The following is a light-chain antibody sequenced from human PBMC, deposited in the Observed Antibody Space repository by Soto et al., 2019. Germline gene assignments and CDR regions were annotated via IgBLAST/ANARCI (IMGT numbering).Light chain of an antibody. CDR1: QSVSSN. CDR3: QQSDT. Sequence: EIVMTQSPATLSVSPGERATLSCRASQSVSSNLVWYQQKPGQAPRLLIYGTSSRATGIPDRFSGSGSGTDFTLTISRLEPEDFAVYYCQQSDTFGQGTRLEIK. J-gene: IGKJ5*01. CDR2: GTS. V-gene: IGKV3D-15*01.